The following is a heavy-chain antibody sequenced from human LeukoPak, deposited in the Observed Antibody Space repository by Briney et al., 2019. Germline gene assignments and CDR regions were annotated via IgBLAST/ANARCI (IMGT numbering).Heavy chain of an antibody. V-gene: IGHV3-74*01. CDR1: GFTFSSYG. CDR2: INSDGSSI. J-gene: IGHJ6*02. CDR3: ARDYNYYYGVDV. Sequence: GGSLRLSCAASGFTFSSYGMHRGRQAPGKGLVWISRINSDGSSIRYADSVKGRFTISRDNANNTLSLQMSSLRAEDTAVYYCARDYNYYYGVDVWGQGTTVTVSS. D-gene: IGHD3-10*01.